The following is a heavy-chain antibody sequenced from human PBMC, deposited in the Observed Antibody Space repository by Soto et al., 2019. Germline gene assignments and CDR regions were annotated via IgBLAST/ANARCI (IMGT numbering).Heavy chain of an antibody. J-gene: IGHJ4*02. CDR1: GFSLSTSGVG. V-gene: IGHV2-5*02. CDR2: IYWDDDK. Sequence: QITLKESGPTLVKPTQTLTLTCTFSGFSLSTSGVGVAWIRQPPGKALEWLALIYWDDDKRYSPSLKSRLTITKATSKNQVVLTMTHMDPGDTATYSCAHGRKSYYDILTGYNYWGQGTLVTVSS. D-gene: IGHD3-9*01. CDR3: AHGRKSYYDILTGYNY.